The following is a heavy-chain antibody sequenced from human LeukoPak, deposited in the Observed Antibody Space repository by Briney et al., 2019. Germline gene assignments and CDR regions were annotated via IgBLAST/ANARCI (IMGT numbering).Heavy chain of an antibody. CDR3: AHSLTGGGAFDI. J-gene: IGHJ3*02. CDR2: IYWDDDK. V-gene: IGHV2-5*02. D-gene: IGHD2-15*01. Sequence: ESGPTLVNPTQTLTLTCTFSGFSLSTNGVGVGWIRQPPGKALEWLALIYWDDDKRYRPSLKSRLTITKDISKNQMVLTMTNIDPVDTATYYCAHSLTGGGAFDIWGQGTMVTVSS. CDR1: GFSLSTNGVG.